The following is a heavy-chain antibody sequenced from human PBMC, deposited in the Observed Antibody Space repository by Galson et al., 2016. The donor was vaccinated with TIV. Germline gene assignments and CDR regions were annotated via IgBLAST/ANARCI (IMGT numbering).Heavy chain of an antibody. CDR1: GFIVSSNY. J-gene: IGHJ6*02. CDR3: ARERRHCGNECYLYYYYGMDV. CDR2: IYSGGST. V-gene: IGHV3-66*02. D-gene: IGHD2-21*01. Sequence: SLRLSCAASGFIVSSNYMTWVRQAPGKGLEWVSLIYSGGSTSYADSVKGRITISRDNSKNTLYLQMNRVRAEDTAIYYCARERRHCGNECYLYYYYGMDVWGQGTAVTVSS.